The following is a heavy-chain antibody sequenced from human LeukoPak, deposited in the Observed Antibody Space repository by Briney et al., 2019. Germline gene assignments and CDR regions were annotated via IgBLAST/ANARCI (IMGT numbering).Heavy chain of an antibody. CDR3: ARDGGYYGSGSYYQDS. J-gene: IGHJ4*02. V-gene: IGHV3-30-3*01. D-gene: IGHD3-10*01. CDR1: GFTFSSYA. Sequence: GRSLRLSCAASGFTFSSYAMHWVRQAPGKGLEWVAVISYDGSNKYYADSVKGRFTISRDDSKNTLYLQMNSLRAEDTAVYYCARDGGYYGSGSYYQDSWGQGTLVTVSS. CDR2: ISYDGSNK.